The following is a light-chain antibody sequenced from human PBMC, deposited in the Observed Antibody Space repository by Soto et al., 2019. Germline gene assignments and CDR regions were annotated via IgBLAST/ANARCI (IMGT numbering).Light chain of an antibody. CDR3: QQYNNWPRT. CDR1: QSVSNF. Sequence: EIVLTQSPATLSLSPGERATLSCRASQSVSNFLAWYQQKPGQAPRLLIYGTSTRATGIPARFSGSGSGTDFTLTISSLQFEDFAVYYCQQYNNWPRTFGQGTKVDIK. J-gene: IGKJ1*01. CDR2: GTS. V-gene: IGKV3-15*01.